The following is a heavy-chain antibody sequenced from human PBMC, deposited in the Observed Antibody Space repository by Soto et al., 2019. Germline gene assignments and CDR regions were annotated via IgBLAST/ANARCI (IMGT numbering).Heavy chain of an antibody. Sequence: ASVKVSCKASGYSFTDYHIHWVRQAPGQGLEWLGRINPNSGGTSTAQKFQGWVTMTRDRSISTVYMELTRLRSDDTAVYFCARGHPTDCSNGVCSFFYNHEMDVWGQGTTVTVSS. D-gene: IGHD2-8*01. CDR2: INPNSGGT. CDR1: GYSFTDYH. CDR3: ARGHPTDCSNGVCSFFYNHEMDV. J-gene: IGHJ6*02. V-gene: IGHV1-2*04.